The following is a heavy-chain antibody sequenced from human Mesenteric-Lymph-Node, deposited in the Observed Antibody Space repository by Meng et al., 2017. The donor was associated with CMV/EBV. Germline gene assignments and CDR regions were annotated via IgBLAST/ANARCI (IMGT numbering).Heavy chain of an antibody. V-gene: IGHV4-34*01. D-gene: IGHD4-23*01. J-gene: IGHJ4*02. Sequence: QGRLQQWGAGLLKPSETLSLTCAVYGGSCSGYYWSWIRQPPGKGLEWIGEINHSGSTNYNPSLKSRVTISVDTSKNQFSLKLSSVTAADTAVYYCARHQRWLKSEGGFNYWGQGTLVTVSS. CDR2: INHSGST. CDR3: ARHQRWLKSEGGFNY. CDR1: GGSCSGYY.